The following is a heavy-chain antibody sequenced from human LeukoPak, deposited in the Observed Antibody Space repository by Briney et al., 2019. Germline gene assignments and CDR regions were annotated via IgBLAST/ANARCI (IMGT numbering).Heavy chain of an antibody. CDR3: ARGLTVAGTYYY. Sequence: ASVKVSCKASGYTFTSHDINWVRQATGQGLECMGWMNPYSGNTGYVQKFQGRVTMTRNASISTAYMELSSLRSEDTAVYYCARGLTVAGTYYYWGQGTLVTVSS. CDR2: MNPYSGNT. D-gene: IGHD6-19*01. V-gene: IGHV1-8*02. CDR1: GYTFTSHD. J-gene: IGHJ4*02.